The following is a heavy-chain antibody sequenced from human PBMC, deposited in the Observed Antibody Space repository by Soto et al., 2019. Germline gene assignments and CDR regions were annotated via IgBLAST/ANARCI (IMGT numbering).Heavy chain of an antibody. CDR1: GFTLSNTG. CDR3: AKDWGCSGWFNWFDS. Sequence: QVQLGESGGGVVQPGTSLRLSCVVSGFTLSNTGVHWVRQAPGKGLEWVAMISHDGFSQHYVDSVRGRFTISRDNSKNTLLLQMDSPRPEATSVYYCAKDWGCSGWFNWFDSWGHATLVIVSS. D-gene: IGHD6-13*01. J-gene: IGHJ5*01. CDR2: ISHDGFSQ. V-gene: IGHV3-30*18.